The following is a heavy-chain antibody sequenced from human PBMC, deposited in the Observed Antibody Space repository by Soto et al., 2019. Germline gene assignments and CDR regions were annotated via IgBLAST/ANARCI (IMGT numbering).Heavy chain of an antibody. CDR1: GYTFTNYW. CDR3: AASIFYYGMDV. J-gene: IGHJ6*02. CDR2: IYPGDSDT. V-gene: IGHV5-51*01. Sequence: GESLKISCKGSGYTFTNYWIGWVRQMPGKGLEWMGIIYPGDSDTKYNPSFQGQVTISADKSITTTYLRWTSLKASDTAIYYCAASIFYYGMDVCGQGTTVTVSS.